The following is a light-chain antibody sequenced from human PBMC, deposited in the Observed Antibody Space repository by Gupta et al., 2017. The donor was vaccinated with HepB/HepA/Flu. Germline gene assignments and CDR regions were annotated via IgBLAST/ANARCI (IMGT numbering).Light chain of an antibody. V-gene: IGLV2-14*03. Sequence: QSALTQPPSVSGSPGQSITILCTGTSRDVGGYNFVSWYQQYPGKVPKLIICDVGNRPSGVSNRFSGSKSGNTASLTISGLQAEDEADYYCNSYTGSSTVVFGGGTKLTVL. CDR1: SRDVGGYNF. CDR3: NSYTGSSTVV. CDR2: DVG. J-gene: IGLJ3*02.